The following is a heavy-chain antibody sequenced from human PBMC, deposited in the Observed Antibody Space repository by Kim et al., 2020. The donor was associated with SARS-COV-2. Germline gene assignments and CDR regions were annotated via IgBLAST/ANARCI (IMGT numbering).Heavy chain of an antibody. V-gene: IGHV4-34*01. CDR2: GST. CDR3: ASNSSSVDY. J-gene: IGHJ4*02. D-gene: IGHD6-13*01. Sequence: GSTNYNPSLMSRVTISVDTSKNQFSLRLSSVTAADTAVYYCASNSSSVDYWGQGTLVTVSS.